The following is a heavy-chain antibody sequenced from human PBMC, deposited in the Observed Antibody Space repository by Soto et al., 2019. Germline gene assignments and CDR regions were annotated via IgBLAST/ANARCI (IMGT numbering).Heavy chain of an antibody. CDR2: IYPGDSDT. CDR3: ARTTYYYDSSGYNFDY. J-gene: IGHJ4*02. Sequence: GESLKISCKGSGYSFTTYWIGWVRQMPGKGLEWMGIIYPGDSDTRYSPSFQGQVTISVDKSISTAYLQWSSLKASDTAMYYCARTTYYYDSSGYNFDYWGQGTLVTVSS. CDR1: GYSFTTYW. D-gene: IGHD3-22*01. V-gene: IGHV5-51*01.